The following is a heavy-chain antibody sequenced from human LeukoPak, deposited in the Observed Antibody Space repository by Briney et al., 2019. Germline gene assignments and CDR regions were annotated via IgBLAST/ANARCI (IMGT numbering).Heavy chain of an antibody. CDR3: ARRGRLSGYRDAFDI. CDR1: GGSISSSSYY. J-gene: IGHJ3*02. CDR2: IYYSGST. Sequence: SETLSLTCTVSGGSISSSSYYWGWIRQPPGKGLEWIGSIYYSGSTYYNPSLKSRVTISVDTSKNQFSLKLSSVTAADTAVYYCARRGRLSGYRDAFDIWGQGTMVTVSS. V-gene: IGHV4-39*01. D-gene: IGHD3-22*01.